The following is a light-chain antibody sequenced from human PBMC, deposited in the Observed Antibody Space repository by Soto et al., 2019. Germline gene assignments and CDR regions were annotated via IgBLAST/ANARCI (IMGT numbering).Light chain of an antibody. CDR2: AAS. Sequence: EIVLTQSPGTLSLSPGERATLSCRASRSFASSYLAWYQLKPGQSPRLLIYAASNRATDIPDRFTGSESGSDFTLAISRVEPEDCAVYYCQHYGPSTPYTFGQGTKVEIK. V-gene: IGKV3-20*01. CDR1: RSFASSY. J-gene: IGKJ2*01. CDR3: QHYGPSTPYT.